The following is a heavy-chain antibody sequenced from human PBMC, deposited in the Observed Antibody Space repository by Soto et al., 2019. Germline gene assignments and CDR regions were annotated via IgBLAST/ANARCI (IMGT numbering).Heavy chain of an antibody. V-gene: IGHV3-33*01. D-gene: IGHD5-18*01. CDR1: GFTFSSYG. CDR3: ARGPVDTAKGPFDY. J-gene: IGHJ4*02. Sequence: QVQLVESGGGVVQPGRSLRLSCAASGFTFSSYGMHWVRQAPGKGLEWVAVIWYDGSNKYYADSVKGRFTISRDNSKNTLYLQMNRLRAEDTAVYYCARGPVDTAKGPFDYWGQGTLVTVSS. CDR2: IWYDGSNK.